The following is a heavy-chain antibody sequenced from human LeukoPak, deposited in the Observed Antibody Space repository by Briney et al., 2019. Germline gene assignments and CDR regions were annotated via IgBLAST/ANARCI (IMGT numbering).Heavy chain of an antibody. CDR2: ISFDGTDK. CDR1: GSTFSSYG. Sequence: GGSLRLSCVASGSTFSSYGMHWVRQAPGKGLESVSLISFDGTDKYYADSVQGRFTISRDNSKNTLYLQMNSLRAEDTAIYYCAKALSSSFYYFDLGGRGTLVTVSS. J-gene: IGHJ2*01. V-gene: IGHV3-30*18. CDR3: AKALSSSFYYFDL. D-gene: IGHD3-16*02.